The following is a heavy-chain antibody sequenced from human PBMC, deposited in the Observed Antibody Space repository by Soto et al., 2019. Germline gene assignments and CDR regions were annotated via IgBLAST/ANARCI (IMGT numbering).Heavy chain of an antibody. Sequence: QVHLMESGGDVVQPGRSLRLSCAASGFTFSDYGMHWVRQAPGKGLEWVAVISHDGSNKYYADSVKGRFTISRDNSRNTLFLQMNNLRVEDTAVYYCAKGDVFGGQGTLVTVSS. J-gene: IGHJ4*02. CDR3: AKGDVF. CDR1: GFTFSDYG. CDR2: ISHDGSNK. V-gene: IGHV3-30*18. D-gene: IGHD2-21*01.